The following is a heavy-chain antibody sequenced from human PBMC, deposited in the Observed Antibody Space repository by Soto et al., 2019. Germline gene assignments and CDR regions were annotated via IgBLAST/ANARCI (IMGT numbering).Heavy chain of an antibody. CDR3: ARDHVVVAATFRASYYGMDV. Sequence: QVQLVESGGGVVQPGRSLRLSCAASGFTFSSYAMHWVRQAPGKGLEWVAVISYDGSNKYYADSVKGRFTISRDNSKNTLYLRRNSLRAEDTAVYYCARDHVVVAATFRASYYGMDVWGQGTTVTVSS. CDR1: GFTFSSYA. V-gene: IGHV3-30-3*01. D-gene: IGHD2-15*01. CDR2: ISYDGSNK. J-gene: IGHJ6*02.